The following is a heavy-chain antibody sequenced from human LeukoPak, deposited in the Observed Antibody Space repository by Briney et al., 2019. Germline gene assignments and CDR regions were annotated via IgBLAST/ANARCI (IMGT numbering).Heavy chain of an antibody. CDR1: GFTFGRHW. V-gene: IGHV3-7*01. Sequence: GGSLRLSCAASGFTFGRHWMSWVRQAPGKGLEWVAHMNQGGSETTNVDSVKGRFTISRDDAKNLVFLQMNSRRVEDTAMYYCARDGVAGGFDYWGQGILVTVSS. CDR3: ARDGVAGGFDY. CDR2: MNQGGSET. J-gene: IGHJ4*02. D-gene: IGHD6-19*01.